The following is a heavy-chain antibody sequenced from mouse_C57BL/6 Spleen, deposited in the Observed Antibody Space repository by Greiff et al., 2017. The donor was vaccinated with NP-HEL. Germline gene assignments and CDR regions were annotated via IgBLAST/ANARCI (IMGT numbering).Heavy chain of an antibody. CDR2: ISYDGSN. CDR1: GYSITSGYY. CDR3: ARDDSMDY. J-gene: IGHJ4*01. Sequence: ESGPGLVKPSQSLSLTCSVTGYSITSGYYWNWIRQFPGNKLEWMGYISYDGSNNYNPSLKNRISITRDTSKNQFSLKLNSVTTEDTATYYCARDDSMDYWGQGTSVTVSS. V-gene: IGHV3-6*01.